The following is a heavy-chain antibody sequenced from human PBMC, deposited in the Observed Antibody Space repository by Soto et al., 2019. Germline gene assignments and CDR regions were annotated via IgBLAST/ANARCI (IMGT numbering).Heavy chain of an antibody. J-gene: IGHJ1*01. CDR3: ANGMIVIPRSNFQH. CDR1: GFTFSSYA. V-gene: IGHV3-23*01. CDR2: ISGSGGST. Sequence: PGGSLRLSCAASGFTFSSYAMSWVRQAPGKGLEWVSAISGSGGSTYYADSVKGRFTISRDNSKNTLYLQMNSLRAEDTAVYYCANGMIVIPRSNFQHWGQGTLVTVSS. D-gene: IGHD3-22*01.